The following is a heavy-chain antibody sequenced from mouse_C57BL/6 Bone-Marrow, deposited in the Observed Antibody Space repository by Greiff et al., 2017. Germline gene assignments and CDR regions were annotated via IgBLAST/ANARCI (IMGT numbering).Heavy chain of an antibody. CDR2: IYPGDGDT. V-gene: IGHV1-82*01. CDR1: GYAFSSSW. CDR3: ARRDYLYYDGPNWYFDV. D-gene: IGHD1-1*01. J-gene: IGHJ1*03. Sequence: VHLVESGPELVKPGASVKISCKASGYAFSSSWMNWVKQRPGKGLEWIGRIYPGDGDTTYNGKFKGKATLTADKSSSTAYMQLSSLTSEDSAVYFCARRDYLYYDGPNWYFDVWGTGTTVTVSS.